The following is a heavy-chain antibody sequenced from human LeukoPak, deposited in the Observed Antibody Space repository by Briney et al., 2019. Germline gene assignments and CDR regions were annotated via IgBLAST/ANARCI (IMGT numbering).Heavy chain of an antibody. CDR3: ARCEDYYDSSGYYPLDY. Sequence: GGSLRLSCAASGFTFSSYSMNWVRQAPGKGLEWVSSISSSSSYIYYADSVKGRFTISRDNAKNSLYLQMNSLRAEDTAVYYCARCEDYYDSSGYYPLDYWGQGTLVTVSS. V-gene: IGHV3-21*01. CDR2: ISSSSSYI. J-gene: IGHJ4*02. D-gene: IGHD3-22*01. CDR1: GFTFSSYS.